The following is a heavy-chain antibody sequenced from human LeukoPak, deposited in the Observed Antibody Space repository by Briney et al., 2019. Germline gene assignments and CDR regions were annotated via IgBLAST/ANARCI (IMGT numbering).Heavy chain of an antibody. CDR2: IIPIFGTA. V-gene: IGHV1-69*13. D-gene: IGHD3-3*01. CDR3: ARAFSGRYFWSGHTDSYANWFDP. CDR1: GYTFTSYD. Sequence: ASVKVSCKASGYTFTSYDISWVRQAPGQRLEWMGGIIPIFGTANYAQKFQGRVTITADESTSTTYMELSSLRSEDTAVYYCARAFSGRYFWSGHTDSYANWFDPWGQGTLVTVSS. J-gene: IGHJ5*02.